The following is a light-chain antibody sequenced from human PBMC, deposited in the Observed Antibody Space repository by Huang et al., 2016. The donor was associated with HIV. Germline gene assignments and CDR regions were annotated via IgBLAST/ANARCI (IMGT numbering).Light chain of an antibody. CDR2: STF. V-gene: IGKV1-NL1*01. J-gene: IGKJ2*01. CDR3: QQYFADPVT. Sequence: DIQMTQSPSSLSASVGDRVTITCRASQDIGGSLAWFQQRPGKAPKLLLYSTFVWESGVPPRFTGSGSGTEYTLTISRLQPQDFATYYCQQYFADPVTFGQGTRLDIK. CDR1: QDIGGS.